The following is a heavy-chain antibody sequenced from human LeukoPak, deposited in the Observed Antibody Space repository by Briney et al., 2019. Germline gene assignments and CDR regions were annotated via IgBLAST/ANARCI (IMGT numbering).Heavy chain of an antibody. CDR2: IYYRGSA. D-gene: IGHD4-11*01. Sequence: SETLSLTCTVSGDSINSYYWSWIRQPPGKGLEWLGYIYYRGSANYNPSLKSRVTISIDTSKNQFSLKLTSVTVADTAVYYCARLLHDWFDSWGQGTLVTVSS. V-gene: IGHV4-59*08. CDR1: GDSINSYY. J-gene: IGHJ5*01. CDR3: ARLLHDWFDS.